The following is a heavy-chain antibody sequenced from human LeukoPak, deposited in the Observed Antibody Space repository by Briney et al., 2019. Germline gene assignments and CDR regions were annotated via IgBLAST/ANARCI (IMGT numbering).Heavy chain of an antibody. CDR3: APRRGYSYQFDY. V-gene: IGHV3-11*04. CDR2: ISSSGSTI. D-gene: IGHD5-18*01. Sequence: GGSLRLSCAASGFTFSDYYMTWIRQAPGKGLEWVSYISSSGSTIYYADSVKGRFTMSRDNAKNTLYLQMDSLRAEDTAVYYCAPRRGYSYQFDYWGQGTLVTDSS. J-gene: IGHJ4*02. CDR1: GFTFSDYY.